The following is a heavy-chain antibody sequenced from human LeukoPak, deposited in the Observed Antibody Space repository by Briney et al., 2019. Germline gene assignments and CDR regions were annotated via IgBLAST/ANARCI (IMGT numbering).Heavy chain of an antibody. Sequence: GGSLRLSCAASGFTVSSNYMSRVRQAPGKGLEWVSVIYSGGSTYYADSVKGRFTISRDNSKNTLYLQMNSLRAEDTAVYYCASLIRYNWNYGHWGQGTLVTVSS. CDR1: GFTVSSNY. CDR3: ASLIRYNWNYGH. J-gene: IGHJ4*02. V-gene: IGHV3-66*01. CDR2: IYSGGST. D-gene: IGHD1-7*01.